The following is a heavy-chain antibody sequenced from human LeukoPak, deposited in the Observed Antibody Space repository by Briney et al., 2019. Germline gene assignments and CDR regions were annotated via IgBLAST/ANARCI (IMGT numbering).Heavy chain of an antibody. CDR2: INHSGST. CDR3: ARTVPYDYVWGSYRYLGGNYFDY. V-gene: IGHV4-34*01. J-gene: IGHJ4*02. CDR1: GGSFSGYY. D-gene: IGHD3-16*02. Sequence: SETLSLTCTVYGGSFSGYYWSWILQPPGKGLEWIGEINHSGSTNYNPSLKSRVTISVDTSKNQFSLKLSSVTAADTAVYYCARTVPYDYVWGSYRYLGGNYFDYWGQGTLVTVSS.